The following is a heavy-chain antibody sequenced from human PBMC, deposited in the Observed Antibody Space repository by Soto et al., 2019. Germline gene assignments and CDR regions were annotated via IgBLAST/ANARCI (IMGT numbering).Heavy chain of an antibody. CDR1: GGSISSSSYY. V-gene: IGHV4-39*01. Sequence: SETLSLTCTVSGGSISSSSYYWGWIRQPPGRGLEWIGSIYYSGSTYYNTSLKSRVTISVDTSKNQFSLKLSSVTAADTAVYYCARHVSSGSYYHGYFDYWGQGTLVTVSS. D-gene: IGHD3-10*01. J-gene: IGHJ4*02. CDR3: ARHVSSGSYYHGYFDY. CDR2: IYYSGST.